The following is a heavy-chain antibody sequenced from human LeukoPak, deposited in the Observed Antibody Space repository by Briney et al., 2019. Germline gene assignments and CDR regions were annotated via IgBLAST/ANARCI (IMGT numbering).Heavy chain of an antibody. CDR3: ARSTRIHTGYSSSWYSGYYYYMDV. D-gene: IGHD6-13*01. CDR1: GGSISSSSYY. CDR2: IYYSGST. J-gene: IGHJ6*03. V-gene: IGHV4-39*07. Sequence: SETLSLTCTVSGGSISSSSYYWGWIRQPPGKGLEWIGNIYYSGSTYYNPSLKSRVTISVDTSKNQFSLKLSSVTAADTAVYYCARSTRIHTGYSSSWYSGYYYYMDVWGKGTTVTVSS.